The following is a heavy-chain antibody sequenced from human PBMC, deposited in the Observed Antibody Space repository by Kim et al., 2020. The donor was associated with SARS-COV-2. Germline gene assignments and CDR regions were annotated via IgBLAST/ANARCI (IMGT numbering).Heavy chain of an antibody. J-gene: IGHJ4*02. V-gene: IGHV6-1*01. Sequence: DYAVSVKSRITINPDTSTTQFSLQLNSVTPEDTAVYYCARDLAAGTQYDYWGQGTLVTVSS. D-gene: IGHD6-13*01. CDR3: ARDLAAGTQYDY.